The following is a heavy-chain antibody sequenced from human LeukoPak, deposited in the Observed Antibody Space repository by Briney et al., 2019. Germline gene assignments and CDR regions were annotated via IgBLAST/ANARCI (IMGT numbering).Heavy chain of an antibody. CDR2: INAGNGNT. J-gene: IGHJ6*03. CDR3: ARGSSAYYYYMDV. D-gene: IGHD6-6*01. V-gene: IGHV1-3*03. Sequence: ASVKVSCKASGYTFTSYAMHWVRQAPGQRLEWMGWINAGNGNTKYSQEFQGRVTITRGTSASTAYMELSSLRSEDMAVYYCARGSSAYYYYMDVWGKGTTVTVSS. CDR1: GYTFTSYA.